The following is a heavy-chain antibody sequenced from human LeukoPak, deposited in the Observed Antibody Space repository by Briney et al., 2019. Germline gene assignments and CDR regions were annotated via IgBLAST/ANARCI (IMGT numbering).Heavy chain of an antibody. J-gene: IGHJ4*02. V-gene: IGHV3-21*01. D-gene: IGHD3-9*01. Sequence: GGSLRLSCAASGFTFSSYSMNWVRQAPGKGLEWVSSISSSSSYIYYADSVKGRFTISRDNAKNPLYLQMNSLRAEDTAVYYCALGDILTGYIYWGQGTLVTVSS. CDR2: ISSSSSYI. CDR3: ALGDILTGYIY. CDR1: GFTFSSYS.